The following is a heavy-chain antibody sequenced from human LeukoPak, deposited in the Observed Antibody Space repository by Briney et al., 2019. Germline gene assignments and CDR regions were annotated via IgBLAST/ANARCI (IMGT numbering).Heavy chain of an antibody. CDR1: SGSISSSTYY. D-gene: IGHD5-12*01. CDR3: ARQDIVATIDY. Sequence: SETLSLTCTVSSGSISSSTYYWGWIRQPPGKGLEWIGDISYNGCTNYTPSLKSRVTISVDTSKNQFSLKLRFVTASDTAVYYCARQDIVATIDYWGQGTLITVSS. V-gene: IGHV4-39*01. J-gene: IGHJ4*02. CDR2: ISYNGCT.